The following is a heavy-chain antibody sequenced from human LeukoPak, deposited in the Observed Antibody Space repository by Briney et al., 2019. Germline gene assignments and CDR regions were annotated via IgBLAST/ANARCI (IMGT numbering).Heavy chain of an antibody. J-gene: IGHJ6*02. V-gene: IGHV4-59*01. Sequence: SETLSLTCTVSGGSISSYYWSWIRQPPGKGLEWIGYIYYSGSTNYNPSPKSRVTISVDTSKNQFSLKLSSVTAADTAVYYCARVYYDFWSGYFSSTYGMDVWGQGTTGTVSS. CDR3: ARVYYDFWSGYFSSTYGMDV. CDR1: GGSISSYY. CDR2: IYYSGST. D-gene: IGHD3-3*01.